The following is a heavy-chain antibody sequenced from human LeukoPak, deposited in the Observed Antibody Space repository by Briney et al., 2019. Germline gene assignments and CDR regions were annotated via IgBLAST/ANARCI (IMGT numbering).Heavy chain of an antibody. J-gene: IGHJ6*02. V-gene: IGHV4-59*08. CDR3: ARHRILTYGDYVPYGMDV. CDR2: INYSGST. CDR1: GASIVISN. Sequence: SETLSLTCTVSGASIVISNWTGIRHPPGKGRSGMGKINYSGSTNYNPSLKSRVTISVDTSKNQFSLKLSSVTAADTAVYYCARHRILTYGDYVPYGMDVWGQGTTVTVSS. D-gene: IGHD4-17*01.